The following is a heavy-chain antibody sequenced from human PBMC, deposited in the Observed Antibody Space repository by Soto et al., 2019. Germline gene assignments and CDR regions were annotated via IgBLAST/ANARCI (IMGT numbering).Heavy chain of an antibody. Sequence: EVQLLESGGGLVQPGGSPSLPCAVSGSSYSPFAVPWVPQAPGKGLEWVCGVSGGSGATHYRDSVRGRFTITGDESKNTVYLQMHSLRVEDTAVYYCTRWNGYADLWGQGTLVTVSS. CDR3: TRWNGYADL. CDR2: VSGGSGAT. J-gene: IGHJ4*02. CDR1: GSSYSPFA. V-gene: IGHV3-23*01. D-gene: IGHD1-1*01.